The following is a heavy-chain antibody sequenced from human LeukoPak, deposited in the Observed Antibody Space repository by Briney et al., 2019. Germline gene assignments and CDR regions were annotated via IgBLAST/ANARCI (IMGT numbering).Heavy chain of an antibody. V-gene: IGHV4-34*01. CDR3: AAFRIAAAGTLGRLDY. CDR2: INHSGST. Sequence: SETLSLTCAAYGGSFSGYYWSWIRQPPGKGLEWIGEINHSGSTNYNPSLKSRVTISVDTSKNQFSLKLSSVTAADTAVYYCAAFRIAAAGTLGRLDYWGQGTLVTVSS. D-gene: IGHD6-13*01. J-gene: IGHJ4*02. CDR1: GGSFSGYY.